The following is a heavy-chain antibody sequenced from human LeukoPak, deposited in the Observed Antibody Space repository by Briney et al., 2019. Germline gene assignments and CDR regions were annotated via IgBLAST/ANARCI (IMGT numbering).Heavy chain of an antibody. CDR2: INHSGNT. Sequence: SETLSLTCAVYGGSFSDSYWSWIRHPPGKGLVWIGEINHSGNTHYNPSLKSRVTISVDTSKNQFSLRLTSVTAADTAVYYCTKKGGGQLVNTRRWFDAWGQGTLVTVSS. CDR1: GGSFSDSY. D-gene: IGHD6-13*01. V-gene: IGHV4-34*01. CDR3: TKKGGGQLVNTRRWFDA. J-gene: IGHJ5*02.